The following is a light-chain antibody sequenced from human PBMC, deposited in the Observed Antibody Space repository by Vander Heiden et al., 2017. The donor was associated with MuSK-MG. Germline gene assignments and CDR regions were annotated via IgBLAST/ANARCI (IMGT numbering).Light chain of an antibody. V-gene: IGKV2-30*01. CDR3: MQGTGWPIP. CDR1: QSLVYKDGNTY. CDR2: KVS. J-gene: IGKJ5*01. Sequence: DIFMTQSPLSLPVTLGQPASISCTSSQSLVYKDGNTYLNWFHQRPGQSPRRLIYKVSNRDSGVPDRFSASGSGTVFTLRISRVEAEDAGIYFCMQGTGWPIPFGQGTLLELK.